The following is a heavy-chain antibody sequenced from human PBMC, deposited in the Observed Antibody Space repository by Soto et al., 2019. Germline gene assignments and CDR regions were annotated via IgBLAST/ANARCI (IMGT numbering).Heavy chain of an antibody. Sequence: TLSLTCTVSGGSISSYYWSWIRQPPGKGLEWIGYIYYSGSTNYNPSLKSRVTISVDTSKNQFSLKLSSVTAADTAVYYCARAPPLISSGYNWGQGTLVTVSS. CDR1: GGSISSYY. D-gene: IGHD3-22*01. CDR3: ARAPPLISSGYN. V-gene: IGHV4-59*08. J-gene: IGHJ4*02. CDR2: IYYSGST.